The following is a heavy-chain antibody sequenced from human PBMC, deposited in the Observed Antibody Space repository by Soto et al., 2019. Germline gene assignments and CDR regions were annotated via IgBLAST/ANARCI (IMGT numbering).Heavy chain of an antibody. Sequence: SGPTLVNPTQTLTLTCTFSGLSLSTSGVGVGWIRQPPGKALEWLALIYWDDDKRYSPSLKSRLTITKDTSKNQVVLTMTNMDPVDTATYYCAHSLIGYYYDSSGSNWFDPWGQGTLVTVSS. CDR2: IYWDDDK. D-gene: IGHD3-22*01. J-gene: IGHJ5*02. CDR3: AHSLIGYYYDSSGSNWFDP. CDR1: GLSLSTSGVG. V-gene: IGHV2-5*02.